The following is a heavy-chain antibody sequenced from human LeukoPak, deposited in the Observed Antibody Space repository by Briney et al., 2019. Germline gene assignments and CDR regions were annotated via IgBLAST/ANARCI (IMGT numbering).Heavy chain of an antibody. V-gene: IGHV3-23*01. D-gene: IGHD2-15*01. Sequence: GGTLRLSCGASGFTFSTYGMSWVRQAPGKGLEWVSGISGSGGRTYYADSVKGRFTISRDNAKNSLFLQMNSLRAEDTAVYYCARVLRYCSGGNCYSGGLGYMDVWGKGTTVTISS. CDR1: GFTFSTYG. CDR2: ISGSGGRT. CDR3: ARVLRYCSGGNCYSGGLGYMDV. J-gene: IGHJ6*03.